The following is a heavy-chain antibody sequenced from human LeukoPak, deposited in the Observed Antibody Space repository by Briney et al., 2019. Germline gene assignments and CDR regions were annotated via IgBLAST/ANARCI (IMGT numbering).Heavy chain of an antibody. J-gene: IGHJ6*02. CDR3: ARGGVALSYYGMDV. D-gene: IGHD2-8*01. CDR1: GYTFTGYY. V-gene: IGHV1-2*02. Sequence: GASVKVSCKASGYTFTGYYMHWVRQAPGQGLEWMGWINPNSGGTNYARKFQGRVTMTRDTSISTAYMELSRLRSDDTAVYYCARGGVALSYYGMDVWGQGTTVTVSS. CDR2: INPNSGGT.